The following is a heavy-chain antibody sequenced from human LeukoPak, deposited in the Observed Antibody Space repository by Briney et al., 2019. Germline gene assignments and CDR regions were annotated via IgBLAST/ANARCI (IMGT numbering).Heavy chain of an antibody. D-gene: IGHD3-3*01. CDR2: IYTSGST. V-gene: IGHV4-61*02. J-gene: IGHJ6*03. Sequence: SETLSLTCTVSGGSISSGSYYRSWIRQPAGKGLEWIGRIYTSGSTNYNPSLKSRVTISVDTSKNQFSLKLSSVTAADTAVYYCARESIWSGYYDYYYYYYMDVWGKGTTVTVSS. CDR1: GGSISSGSYY. CDR3: ARESIWSGYYDYYYYYYMDV.